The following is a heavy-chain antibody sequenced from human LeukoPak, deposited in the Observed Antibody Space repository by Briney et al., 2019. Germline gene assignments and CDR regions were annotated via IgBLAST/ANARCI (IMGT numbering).Heavy chain of an antibody. CDR3: ARVVYGLYFDY. Sequence: GGSLRLSCAASGFTVSSNYMSWVRQAPGKGLEWVSVIYSGGSTYYADSVKGRFTISRDNSKNTLYLQMNSLRAEDTAVYCCARVVYGLYFDYWGQGTLVTVSS. V-gene: IGHV3-53*01. D-gene: IGHD4-17*01. J-gene: IGHJ4*02. CDR1: GFTVSSNY. CDR2: IYSGGST.